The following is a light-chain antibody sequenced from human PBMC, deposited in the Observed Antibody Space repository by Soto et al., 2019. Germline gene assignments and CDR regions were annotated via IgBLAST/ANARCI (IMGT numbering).Light chain of an antibody. J-gene: IGKJ1*01. V-gene: IGKV1-5*03. CDR3: QQYNSYWT. CDR1: QSISSW. CDR2: KAS. Sequence: DIQRTPTPSPLSSSVGDRVTITCRASQSISSWLAWYQQKPGKAPKLLIYKASSLESGVPSRFSGSGSGTEFTLTICSLQPDDFATYYCQQYNSYWTFGQGAKV.